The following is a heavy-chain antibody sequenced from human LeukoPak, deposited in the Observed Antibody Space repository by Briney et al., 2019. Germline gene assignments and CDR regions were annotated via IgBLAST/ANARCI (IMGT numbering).Heavy chain of an antibody. Sequence: SQTLSLTCAISGDSVSSNSAAWNWIRQSPSRGLEWLGRTYYRSKWYNDYAVSVKSRITINPDTSKNQFSLHLNSVTPEAPAVYYCASSREEQWLVYSPPHYFDYWGQGTLVTVSS. CDR2: TYYRSKWYN. V-gene: IGHV6-1*01. D-gene: IGHD6-19*01. CDR1: GDSVSSNSAA. CDR3: ASSREEQWLVYSPPHYFDY. J-gene: IGHJ4*02.